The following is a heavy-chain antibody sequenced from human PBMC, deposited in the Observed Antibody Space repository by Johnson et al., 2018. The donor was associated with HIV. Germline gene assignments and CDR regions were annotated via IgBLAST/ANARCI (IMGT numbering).Heavy chain of an antibody. CDR1: GFTVSYNY. Sequence: VQLVESGGGVVQPGGSLRLSCVASGFTVSYNYMNWVRQAPGKGLEYVSAISSNGGSPYYANSLKGRFTISRDNAENFLYLQMNSLRPEDTAVYYCARDGRDLVTRGSFDVWGQGTMVTVSS. D-gene: IGHD5-18*01. V-gene: IGHV3-64*01. J-gene: IGHJ3*01. CDR2: ISSNGGSP. CDR3: ARDGRDLVTRGSFDV.